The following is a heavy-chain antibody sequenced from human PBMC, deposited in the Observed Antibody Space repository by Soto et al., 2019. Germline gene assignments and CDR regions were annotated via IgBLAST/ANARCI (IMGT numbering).Heavy chain of an antibody. V-gene: IGHV4-4*02. J-gene: IGHJ4*02. CDR2: SYHSGST. Sequence: QVQLQESGPGLVKPSGTLSLTCAVSSGSISSSNWWSWVRQPPGKGLEWIGESYHSGSTNYNPSLKSRVTISVDKSKNQFSLKLSSVTAADTAVYYCARGGIEYSSRPAARAFDYWGQGTLVTVSS. CDR1: SGSISSSNW. D-gene: IGHD6-6*01. CDR3: ARGGIEYSSRPAARAFDY.